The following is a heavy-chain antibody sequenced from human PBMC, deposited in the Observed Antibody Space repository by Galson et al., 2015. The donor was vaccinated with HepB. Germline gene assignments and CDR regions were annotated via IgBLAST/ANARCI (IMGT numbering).Heavy chain of an antibody. Sequence: SVKVSCKASGGTFSSYAISWVRQAPGQGLEWMGGIIPIFGIANYAQKFQGRVTITADKSTSTAYMELSSLRSEDTAVYYCASLSCSSTSCYRDYYYGMDVWGQGTTVTVSS. V-gene: IGHV1-69*10. CDR3: ASLSCSSTSCYRDYYYGMDV. J-gene: IGHJ6*02. D-gene: IGHD2-2*02. CDR1: GGTFSSYA. CDR2: IIPIFGIA.